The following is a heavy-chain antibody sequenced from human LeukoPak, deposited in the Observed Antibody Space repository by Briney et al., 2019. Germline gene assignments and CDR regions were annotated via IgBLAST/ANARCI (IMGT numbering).Heavy chain of an antibody. Sequence: SETLSLTCTVSGGSISSSSYYWGWIRQPPGKGLEWIGSIYYSGSTYYNPSLKSRVTISVDTSKNQFSLKLSSVTAADTAVYYCASSKTYSSSWSYPYWGQGTLVTVSS. J-gene: IGHJ4*02. V-gene: IGHV4-39*01. CDR2: IYYSGST. CDR3: ASSKTYSSSWSYPY. D-gene: IGHD6-13*01. CDR1: GGSISSSSYY.